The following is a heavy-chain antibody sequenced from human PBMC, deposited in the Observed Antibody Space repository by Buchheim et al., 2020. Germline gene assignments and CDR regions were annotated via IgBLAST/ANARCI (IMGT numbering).Heavy chain of an antibody. J-gene: IGHJ4*02. D-gene: IGHD3-10*01. CDR3: AREGVYGSGSYYNLDY. V-gene: IGHV4-61*01. CDR2: IYYSGST. Sequence: QVQLQESGPGLVKPSETLSLTCTVSGGSVSSGSYYWSWIRQPPGKGLEWIGYIYYSGSTNYNPSLKSRVTISVDTSKNQFSLKLSSVTAADTAVYYCAREGVYGSGSYYNLDYWGQGTL. CDR1: GGSVSSGSYY.